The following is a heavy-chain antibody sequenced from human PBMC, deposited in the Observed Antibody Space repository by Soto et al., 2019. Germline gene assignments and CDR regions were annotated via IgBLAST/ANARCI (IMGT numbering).Heavy chain of an antibody. Sequence: GASVKVSCKASGYIFTGYYIHWVRQAPGQGLEWMGWIKPNSGGTNYAQKFQGRVTMTRDTSLSIGYMELSRLRSDDTAVYYCARSIGHYDILKGSLGYSGQGTLVTVSS. D-gene: IGHD3-9*01. CDR2: IKPNSGGT. V-gene: IGHV1-2*02. CDR3: ARSIGHYDILKGSLGY. J-gene: IGHJ4*02. CDR1: GYIFTGYY.